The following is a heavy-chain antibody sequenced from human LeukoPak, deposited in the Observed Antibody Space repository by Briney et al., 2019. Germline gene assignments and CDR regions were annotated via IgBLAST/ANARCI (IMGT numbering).Heavy chain of an antibody. CDR2: INHSGST. CDR1: GGSFSGYY. Sequence: SETLSLTCAVYGGSFSGYYWSWIRQPPGKGLEWIGEINHSGSTNYNPSLKSRVTISVDTSKNQFSLKLSSVTAADTAVYYCATRNSGSYSTWGQGTMVTVSS. V-gene: IGHV4-34*01. D-gene: IGHD1-26*01. CDR3: ATRNSGSYST. J-gene: IGHJ3*01.